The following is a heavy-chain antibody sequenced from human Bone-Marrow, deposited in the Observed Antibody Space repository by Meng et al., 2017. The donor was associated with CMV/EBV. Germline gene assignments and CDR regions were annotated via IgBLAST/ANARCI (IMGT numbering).Heavy chain of an antibody. D-gene: IGHD3-3*01. CDR2: IWYDGSNK. CDR3: AKGLGIFGVVIDY. CDR1: GFTFSSYG. V-gene: IGHV3-33*06. Sequence: GGSLRLSCAASGFTFSSYGMHWVRQAPGKGLEWVAVIWYDGSNKYYADSVKGRFTISRDNSKNTLYLQMNSLRAEDTAVYYCAKGLGIFGVVIDYWGQGTLVTASS. J-gene: IGHJ4*02.